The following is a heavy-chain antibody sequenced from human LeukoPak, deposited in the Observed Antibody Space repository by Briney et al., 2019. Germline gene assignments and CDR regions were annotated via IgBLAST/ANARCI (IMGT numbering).Heavy chain of an antibody. D-gene: IGHD2-15*01. CDR2: MYHSGHT. V-gene: IGHV4-38-2*02. CDR3: ARDRDVDDFDS. CDR1: GYSISSGHY. J-gene: IGHJ4*01. Sequence: SKTLSLTCTVSGYSISSGHYWGWIRQPPGKGLEWIGSMYHSGHTYYNPSLKSRVTTSIDTSKNQLSLNLKSVTAADTAVYYCARDRDVDDFDSWGHGTLVTVSS.